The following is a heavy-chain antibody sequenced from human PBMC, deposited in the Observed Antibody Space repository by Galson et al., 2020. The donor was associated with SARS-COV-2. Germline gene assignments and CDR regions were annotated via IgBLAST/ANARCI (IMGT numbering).Heavy chain of an antibody. CDR3: ARMNYVILTGYYKGFDY. CDR2: IDWDDDK. V-gene: IGHV2-70*01. D-gene: IGHD3-9*01. CDR1: GFSLSTSGMC. J-gene: IGHJ4*02. Sequence: SGPTLVKPTQTLTLTCTFSGFSLSTSGMCVSWIRQPPGKALEWLALIDWDDDKYYSTSLKTRLTISKDTSKNQVVLTMTNMDPVDTATYYCARMNYVILTGYYKGFDYWGQGTLVTVSS.